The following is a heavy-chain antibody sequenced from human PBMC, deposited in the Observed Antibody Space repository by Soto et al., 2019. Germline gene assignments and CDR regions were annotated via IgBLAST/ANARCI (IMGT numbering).Heavy chain of an antibody. CDR3: ARPPDLLTGYGY. CDR2: ITYSGTT. D-gene: IGHD3-9*01. V-gene: IGHV4-39*01. CDR1: GGSISSNPYS. Sequence: NPSETLSLTCTVSGGSISSNPYSWGWIRQPPGKGLEWIGSITYSGTTYYNPSLKSRLTIFVDASKNQFSLKLSSVTAADTAVYYCARPPDLLTGYGYWGQGTLVTVSS. J-gene: IGHJ4*02.